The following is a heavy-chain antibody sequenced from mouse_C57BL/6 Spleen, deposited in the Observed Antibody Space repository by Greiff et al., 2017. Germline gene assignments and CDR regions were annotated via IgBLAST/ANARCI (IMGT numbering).Heavy chain of an antibody. CDR3: ARGGYYDAMDY. Sequence: QVQLKQPGAELVKPGASVKLSCKASGYTFTSYWMHWVKQRPGRGLEWIGRIDPNSGGTKYNEKFKSKATLTVDKPSSTAYMQRSSLTSEDSAVYYCARGGYYDAMDYWGQGTSVTVSS. D-gene: IGHD2-2*01. V-gene: IGHV1-72*01. J-gene: IGHJ4*01. CDR2: IDPNSGGT. CDR1: GYTFTSYW.